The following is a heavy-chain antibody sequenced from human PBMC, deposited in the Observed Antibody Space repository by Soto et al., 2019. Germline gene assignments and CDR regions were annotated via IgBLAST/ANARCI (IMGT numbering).Heavy chain of an antibody. CDR2: ISYDGRNK. CDR3: VKDGSSGWPYYYGLDV. CDR1: GFTFSSYG. D-gene: IGHD6-19*01. V-gene: IGHV3-30*18. J-gene: IGHJ6*02. Sequence: QVQLVESGGGGVQPGRSLRLSCAASGFTFSSYGMHWVRQAPGKGLEWVAVISYDGRNKYYADSVKGRFTISRDNSKNTLYLQMSSLRAEDTAEYYCVKDGSSGWPYYYGLDVWGQGTTVTVSS.